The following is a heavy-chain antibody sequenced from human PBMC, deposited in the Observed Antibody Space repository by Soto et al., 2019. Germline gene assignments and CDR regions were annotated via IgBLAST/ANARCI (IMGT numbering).Heavy chain of an antibody. CDR1: GGSISRYY. CDR2: IYYSGST. Sequence: SETLSLTCTVSGGSISRYYWSWIRQPPGKGLEWIGYIYYSGSTNYNPSLKSRVTISVDTSKNQFSLKLTSVTAADTAVYYCANWPPNYRDSPWPDPRARGTSVPVSA. V-gene: IGHV4-59*01. CDR3: ANWPPNYRDSPWPDP. D-gene: IGHD4-17*01. J-gene: IGHJ5*02.